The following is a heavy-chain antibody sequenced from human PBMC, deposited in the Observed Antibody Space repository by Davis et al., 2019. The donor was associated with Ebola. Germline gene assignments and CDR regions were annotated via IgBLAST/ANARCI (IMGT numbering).Heavy chain of an antibody. CDR1: GFTFSSYS. CDR2: ISSSSSYI. D-gene: IGHD1-26*01. Sequence: GGSLRLSCAASGFTFSSYSMNWVRQAPGKGLEWVSSISSSSSYIYYADSVKGRFTIPRDNAKNSLYLQMNSLRAEDTAVYYCARGIGWERPYYFDYWGQGTLVTVSS. CDR3: ARGIGWERPYYFDY. J-gene: IGHJ4*02. V-gene: IGHV3-21*01.